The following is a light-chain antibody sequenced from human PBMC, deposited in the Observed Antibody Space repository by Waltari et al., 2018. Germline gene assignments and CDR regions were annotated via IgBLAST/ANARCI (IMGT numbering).Light chain of an antibody. CDR1: SSDVRNYNL. CDR3: CSYAGSSTYV. V-gene: IGLV2-23*01. CDR2: AGS. J-gene: IGLJ1*01. Sequence: QSALTQPASVSGSPGQSITISCTGTSSDVRNYNLVSWYQQHPGKAPKLRISAGSKRPPGVSNRFAGSKSGNTASLTSSGLQAEDEADYYCCSYAGSSTYVFGTGTKVTVL.